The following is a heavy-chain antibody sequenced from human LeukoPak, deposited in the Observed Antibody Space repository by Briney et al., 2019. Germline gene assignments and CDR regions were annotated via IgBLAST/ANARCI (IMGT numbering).Heavy chain of an antibody. V-gene: IGHV4-59*08. J-gene: IGHJ5*02. CDR3: ARLHDSSGSGFDP. Sequence: PSETLSLTCTVSSGTISTYYWSWFRQPPGKGLQWIGYIYYTGSTNYNPSLKSRVTISLDTPKNQFSLKLSSVTAADTAVYYCARLHDSSGSGFDPWGQGTLVTVSS. CDR1: SGTISTYY. D-gene: IGHD3-22*01. CDR2: IYYTGST.